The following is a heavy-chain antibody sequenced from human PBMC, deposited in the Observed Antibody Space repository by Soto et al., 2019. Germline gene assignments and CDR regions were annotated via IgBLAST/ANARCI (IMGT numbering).Heavy chain of an antibody. J-gene: IGHJ2*01. D-gene: IGHD3-10*01. Sequence: QVQLQESGPGLVKPSETLSLTCTVSGGSISSYYWSWIRPPPGKGLEWIGYIYYSGSTNYNPSLQSRVPISVDTSKYQCSLKLSSVTAADTAVYYCARSYFGGRVDFDLWGRGTLVTVSS. CDR3: ARSYFGGRVDFDL. V-gene: IGHV4-59*01. CDR1: GGSISSYY. CDR2: IYYSGST.